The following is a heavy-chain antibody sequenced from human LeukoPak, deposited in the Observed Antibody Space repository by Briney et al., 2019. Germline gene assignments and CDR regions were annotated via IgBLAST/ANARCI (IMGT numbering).Heavy chain of an antibody. J-gene: IGHJ5*02. Sequence: GGSLRLSCAASGFTFSTYAMSWVRQAPGKGLEWVSAIGGSGDFTYYAEYVRGRFTISRDNSKNTLYLQMNNLRGEDTAEYYCAKDMELASWGQGTLVTVSS. CDR1: GFTFSTYA. CDR2: IGGSGDFT. CDR3: AKDMELAS. V-gene: IGHV3-23*01. D-gene: IGHD1-26*01.